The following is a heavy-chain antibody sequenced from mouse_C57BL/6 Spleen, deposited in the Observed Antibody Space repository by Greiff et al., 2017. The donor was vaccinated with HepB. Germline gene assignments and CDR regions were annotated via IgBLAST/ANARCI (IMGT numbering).Heavy chain of an antibody. CDR2: IRSKSNNYAT. CDR1: GFSFNTYA. D-gene: IGHD1-1*01. Sequence: EVKLVESGGGLVQPKGSLKLSCAASGFSFNTYAMNWVRQAPGKGLEWVARIRSKSNNYATYYADSVKDRFTISRDDSESMLYLQMNNLKTEDTAMYYCVRRENYGSSYPYYAMDYWGQGTSVTVSS. J-gene: IGHJ4*01. CDR3: VRRENYGSSYPYYAMDY. V-gene: IGHV10-1*01.